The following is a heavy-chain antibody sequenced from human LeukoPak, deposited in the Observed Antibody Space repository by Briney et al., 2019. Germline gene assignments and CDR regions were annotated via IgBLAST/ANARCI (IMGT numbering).Heavy chain of an antibody. Sequence: SETLSLTCTVSGGSISSGGYSWSWIRQHPGKGLEWIGYIYYSGSTYYNPSLKSRVTISVDTSKNQFSLKLSSVTAADTAVYYCARGAKLDYWGQGTLVTVSS. D-gene: IGHD4/OR15-4a*01. CDR3: ARGAKLDY. J-gene: IGHJ4*02. V-gene: IGHV4-31*03. CDR1: GGSISSGGYS. CDR2: IYYSGST.